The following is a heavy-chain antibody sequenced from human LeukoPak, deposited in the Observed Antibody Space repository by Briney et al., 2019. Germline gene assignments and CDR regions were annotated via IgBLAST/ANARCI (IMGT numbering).Heavy chain of an antibody. J-gene: IGHJ5*02. CDR1: GYTFSPYA. Sequence: GGSLRLSCAASGYTFSPYAMNWVRQAPGKGLEWVSSISGGGGIIYYAESVKGRFTISRDDSKNTLYLQMNSLRVEDTAVYYCAKEVYSNKWQYFDPWGQGTLVTVSS. CDR3: AKEVYSNKWQYFDP. V-gene: IGHV3-23*01. D-gene: IGHD1-26*01. CDR2: ISGGGGII.